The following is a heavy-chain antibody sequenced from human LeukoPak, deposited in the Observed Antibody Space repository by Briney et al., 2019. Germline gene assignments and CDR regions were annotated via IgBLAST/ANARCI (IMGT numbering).Heavy chain of an antibody. V-gene: IGHV1-18*01. CDR3: ARNRVTVTTMRYFDP. CDR2: ISAYNGDT. J-gene: IGHJ5*02. D-gene: IGHD4-11*01. Sequence: ASVKVSCKTSGYTFTTYGISWVRQAPAQGLDWMGWISAYNGDTNYAQNLQGRVTMTTDTSTSTAYMELRSLRSDDTAVYYCARNRVTVTTMRYFDPWGQGTRVIVCS. CDR1: GYTFTTYG.